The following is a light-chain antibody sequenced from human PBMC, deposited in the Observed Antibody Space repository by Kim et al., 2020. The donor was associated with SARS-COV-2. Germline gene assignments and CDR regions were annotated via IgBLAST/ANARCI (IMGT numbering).Light chain of an antibody. J-gene: IGKJ2*01. CDR1: QSVSSN. Sequence: EVVMTQSPATLSVSPGERATLSCRASQSVSSNLAWYQQNPGQAPRLLIWGASTRATDIPARFSGSGSGTEFTLTISSLQSEDFAVYYCQQYNNWPPYTFGQGTKLEI. CDR2: GAS. V-gene: IGKV3-15*01. CDR3: QQYNNWPPYT.